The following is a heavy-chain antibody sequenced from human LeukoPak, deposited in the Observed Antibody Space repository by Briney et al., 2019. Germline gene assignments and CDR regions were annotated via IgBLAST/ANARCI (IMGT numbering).Heavy chain of an antibody. Sequence: PGWAVRLSCAAPSVSVRSGSRVGVRQAPGIELEWVAVISYDGSNKYYADSVKGRFTISRDNSKNTLYLQMNSLRAEDTAVYYCAKYSNYVGFDYWGQGTLVTVSS. J-gene: IGHJ4*02. D-gene: IGHD4-11*01. CDR2: ISYDGSNK. CDR3: AKYSNYVGFDY. V-gene: IGHV3-30*18. CDR1: SVSVRSGS.